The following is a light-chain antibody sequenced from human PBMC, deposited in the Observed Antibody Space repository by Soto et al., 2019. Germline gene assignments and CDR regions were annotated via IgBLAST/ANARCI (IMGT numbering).Light chain of an antibody. CDR2: GAS. Sequence: DIVMTQSPLSLPVTPGEPASISCRSSQSLLHSNGYKYLDWYQQKPGQAPRLLIYGASNRATGIPDRFSGSGSGTEFTLTISRLQSEDFAVYYCQKYNNWPTWTFGQGTKVDIK. J-gene: IGKJ1*01. CDR3: QKYNNWPTWT. V-gene: IGKV2-28*01. CDR1: QSLLHSNGYKY.